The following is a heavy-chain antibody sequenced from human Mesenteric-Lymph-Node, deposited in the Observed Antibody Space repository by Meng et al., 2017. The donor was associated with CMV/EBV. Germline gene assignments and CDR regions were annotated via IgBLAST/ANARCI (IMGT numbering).Heavy chain of an antibody. CDR2: IKQDGSEK. V-gene: IGHV3-7*03. CDR1: GFTFSSYW. Sequence: GGSLRLSCAASGFTFSSYWMSWVRQAPGKGLEWVANIKQDGSEKYYVDSVKGRFTISRDNAKNSLYLQMNSLRAEDTAVYYCAREVSYSIADLNWFDPWGQGTLVTVSS. D-gene: IGHD6-6*01. CDR3: AREVSYSIADLNWFDP. J-gene: IGHJ5*02.